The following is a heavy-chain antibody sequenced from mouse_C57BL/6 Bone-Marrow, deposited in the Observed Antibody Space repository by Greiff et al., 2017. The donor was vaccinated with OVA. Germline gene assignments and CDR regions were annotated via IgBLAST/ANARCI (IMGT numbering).Heavy chain of an antibody. CDR2: IDPSDSYT. D-gene: IGHD3-1*01. Sequence: VQLQQSGAELVMPGASVKLSCKASGYTFTSYWMHWVKQRPGQGLEWIGEIDPSDSYTNYNQKFKGKSTLTVDKSSSTAYMQLSSLTSEDSAVYYCARSGGPWGQGTSVTVSS. CDR1: GYTFTSYW. CDR3: ARSGGP. J-gene: IGHJ4*01. V-gene: IGHV1-69*01.